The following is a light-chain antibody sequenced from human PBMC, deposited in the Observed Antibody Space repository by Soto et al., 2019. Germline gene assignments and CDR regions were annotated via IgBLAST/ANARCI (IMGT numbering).Light chain of an antibody. Sequence: EVVLTQSPATLSLSPGERATLSCRASQSVDIYLAWYQQKPGQPPRLLIYDASNRATGIPARFSGSGSGTDFTLTISSLEPEDFAVYYCQQRKIWPPLTFGGGTTVEIK. CDR1: QSVDIY. CDR2: DAS. J-gene: IGKJ4*01. CDR3: QQRKIWPPLT. V-gene: IGKV3-11*01.